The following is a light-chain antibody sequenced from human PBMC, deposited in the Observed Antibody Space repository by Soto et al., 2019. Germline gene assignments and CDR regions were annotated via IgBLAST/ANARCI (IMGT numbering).Light chain of an antibody. Sequence: EIQVTRSPGSKCLFQGKRATLCCRRSQSLSISYVAWYQPRTGQAPSLLIDAASSRAAGIPDRGSGSGSGTDCTLTSSRLEPEDFAVYYCQQYGSSQWTVGQGTKVEIK. CDR1: QSLSISY. J-gene: IGKJ1*01. CDR2: AAS. V-gene: IGKV3-20*01. CDR3: QQYGSSQWT.